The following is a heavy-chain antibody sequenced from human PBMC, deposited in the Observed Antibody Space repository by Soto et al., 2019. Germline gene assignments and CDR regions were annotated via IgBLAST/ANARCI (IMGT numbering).Heavy chain of an antibody. CDR1: VCPICSYY. CDR2: VYYSDGT. CDR3: ARTEASSWSFFYYGMDV. V-gene: IGHV4-59*01. Sequence: WATLSLSFTVSVCPICSYYWSWIRQSPGKGLEWSGCVYYSDGTNYNPSLKSRVTISLDRSKNQFSLRLTSVTAADTAVYYCARTEASSWSFFYYGMDVWGQGTTGSV. J-gene: IGHJ6*02. D-gene: IGHD6-13*01.